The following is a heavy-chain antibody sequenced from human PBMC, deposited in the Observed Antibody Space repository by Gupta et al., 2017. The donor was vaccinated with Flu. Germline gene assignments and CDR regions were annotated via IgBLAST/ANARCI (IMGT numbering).Heavy chain of an antibody. CDR1: GDSLRNNY. CDR3: ARGRPGLGTDY. J-gene: IGHJ4*02. Sequence: QVQLQESGPGLVKPSETLSLTCSVFGDSLRNNYWSSMRQPAGKGLEWIGSIYSSGETNYNPALKSRATMSRDTSKNQFSLSLTSVTAADTAVYYCARGRPGLGTDYWGQGTLVTVFS. V-gene: IGHV4-4*07. D-gene: IGHD1-1*01. CDR2: IYSSGET.